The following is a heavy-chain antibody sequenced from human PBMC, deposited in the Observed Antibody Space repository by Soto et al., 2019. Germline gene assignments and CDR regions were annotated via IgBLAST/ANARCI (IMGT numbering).Heavy chain of an antibody. D-gene: IGHD6-6*01. CDR3: VRGGKYRQQETYFFDY. CDR1: GGSTTNSNYY. CDR2: IDYYGNT. Sequence: QLQLQESGPGLVKPSETLSLRCSVSGGSTTNSNYYWGWIHQPPGRGLEWLGSIDYYGNTYYNPSVRSRVTVFIDTSKSQFSVELTSVTAADTAVYYCVRGGKYRQQETYFFDYWGQGALVTVSS. J-gene: IGHJ4*02. V-gene: IGHV4-39*01.